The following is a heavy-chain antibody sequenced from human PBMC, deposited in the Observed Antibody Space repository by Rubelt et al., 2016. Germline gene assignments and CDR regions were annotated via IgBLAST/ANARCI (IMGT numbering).Heavy chain of an antibody. V-gene: IGHV4-34*01. CDR1: GGSFSGYY. CDR2: LNHSGST. CDR3: ARGRGGSSSWLGSDYYEMDV. Sequence: QVQLQQWGAGLLKPSETLSLTCAVYGGSFSGYYWSWIRPHPGKGLEWVGELNHSGSTNHHPALKSRGTRSGDTRKNQFALKLGSVTAADTAVYYCARGRGGSSSWLGSDYYEMDVWGRGTTVTVSS. J-gene: IGHJ6*02. D-gene: IGHD6-13*01.